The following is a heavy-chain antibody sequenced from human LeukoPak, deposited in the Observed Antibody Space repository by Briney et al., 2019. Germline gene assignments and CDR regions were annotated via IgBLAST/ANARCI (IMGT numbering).Heavy chain of an antibody. J-gene: IGHJ6*02. CDR3: AKSGGLSGSGRLAMDV. CDR2: ISGSGGST. Sequence: GGSLRLSCAASGFTFSTYAMSWVRLAPGKGLEWVSGISGSGGSTYYADSVKGRFTSSRDNSNNTLYVQMNSLRVEDTAVYYCAKSGGLSGSGRLAMDVWGQGATVTVSS. V-gene: IGHV3-23*01. CDR1: GFTFSTYA. D-gene: IGHD3-10*01.